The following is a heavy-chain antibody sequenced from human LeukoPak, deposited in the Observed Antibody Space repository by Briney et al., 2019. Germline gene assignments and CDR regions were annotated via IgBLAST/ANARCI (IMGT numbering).Heavy chain of an antibody. J-gene: IGHJ4*02. CDR3: AREGVITMIRGVNFGY. CDR2: IYYSGST. D-gene: IGHD3-10*01. V-gene: IGHV4-59*12. CDR1: GGSISSYY. Sequence: SETLSLTCTVSGGSISSYYWSWIRQPPGKGLEWIGYIYYSGSTNYNPSLKSRVTISVDTSKNQFSLKLSSVTAADTAVYYCAREGVITMIRGVNFGYWGQGTLVSVSS.